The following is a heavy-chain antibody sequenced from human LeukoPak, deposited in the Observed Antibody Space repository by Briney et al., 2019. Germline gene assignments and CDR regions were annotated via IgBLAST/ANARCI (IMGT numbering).Heavy chain of an antibody. V-gene: IGHV3-48*04. CDR1: GLTFSRNC. D-gene: IGHD6-13*01. J-gene: IGHJ2*01. CDR2: ISSSGSTI. CDR3: ARAAYSSTWYSRYFDL. Sequence: GGSLRLSCAASGLTFSRNCMHWVRQAPGKGLEWVSYISSSGSTIYYADSVKGRFTISRDNAKNSLYLQMNSLRAEDTAVYYCARAAYSSTWYSRYFDLWGRGTLVTVSS.